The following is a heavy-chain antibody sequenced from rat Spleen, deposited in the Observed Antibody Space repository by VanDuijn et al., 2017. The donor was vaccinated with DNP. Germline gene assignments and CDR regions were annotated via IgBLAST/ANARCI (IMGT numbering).Heavy chain of an antibody. D-gene: IGHD4-3*01. CDR1: GFTFSNYD. Sequence: EVQLVESGGGLVQPGRSLKLSCAASGFTFSNYDMAWVRQAPSKGLEWVASVNTGGGITYYRDSVKGRFIVSRDNAKSTLNLQMDSLRSEDTATYYCARWGLGGTGAMDAWGQGTLVTVSS. V-gene: IGHV5-25*01. CDR2: VNTGGGIT. J-gene: IGHJ3*01. CDR3: ARWGLGGTGAMDA.